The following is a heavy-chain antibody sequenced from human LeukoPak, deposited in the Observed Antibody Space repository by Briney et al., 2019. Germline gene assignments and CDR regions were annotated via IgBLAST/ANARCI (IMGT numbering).Heavy chain of an antibody. CDR3: AKSTFKAQQPDDY. V-gene: IGHV4-59*01. CDR2: VYYTGST. J-gene: IGHJ4*02. D-gene: IGHD6-13*01. CDR1: GGSISSYY. Sequence: SSETLSLTCTVSGGSISSYYWSWVRQPPGKGLEWIGFVYYTGSTNYSPSLKSRVTISVDTSKNQFSLKLRSVTAADTAVYYCAKSTFKAQQPDDYWGQGTLVTVSS.